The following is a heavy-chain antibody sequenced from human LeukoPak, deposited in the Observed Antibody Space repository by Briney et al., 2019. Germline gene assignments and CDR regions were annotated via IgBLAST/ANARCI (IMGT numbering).Heavy chain of an antibody. CDR1: GFTFSSYG. D-gene: IGHD6-13*01. Sequence: PGGSLRLSCAASGFTFSSYGMHWVRQAPGKGLEWVAFIRYDGSKKYYVDSVKGRFTISRDNFKNTLYLQMNSLRAEDTAVYYCANGGSMRSDGAAAGYYWGQGTLVTVSS. J-gene: IGHJ4*02. CDR2: IRYDGSKK. CDR3: ANGGSMRSDGAAAGYY. V-gene: IGHV3-30*02.